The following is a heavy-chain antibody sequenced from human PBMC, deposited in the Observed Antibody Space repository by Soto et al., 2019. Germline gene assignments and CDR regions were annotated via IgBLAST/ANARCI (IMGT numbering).Heavy chain of an antibody. Sequence: SVKVSCKASGFTFTSSAMQWVRQARGQRLEWIGWIVVGSGNTNYAQKFQERVTITRDMSTSTAYMELSSLRSEDTAVYYCAAVKFSRVLRYFDWLLYGGDAFDIWGQGTMVTVSS. J-gene: IGHJ3*02. CDR2: IVVGSGNT. CDR1: GFTFTSSA. V-gene: IGHV1-58*02. CDR3: AAVKFSRVLRYFDWLLYGGDAFDI. D-gene: IGHD3-9*01.